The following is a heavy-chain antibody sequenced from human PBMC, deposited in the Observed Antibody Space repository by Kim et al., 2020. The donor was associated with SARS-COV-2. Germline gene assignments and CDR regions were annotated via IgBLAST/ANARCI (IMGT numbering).Heavy chain of an antibody. Sequence: GGSLRLSCAASGFTFSGSAMHWVRQASGKGLEWVGRIRSKANSYATAYAASVKGRFTISRDDSKNTAYLQMNSLKTEDTAVYYCTRLKDLQNYGMDVWGQGTTVAVSS. CDR2: IRSKANSYAT. J-gene: IGHJ6*02. CDR3: TRLKDLQNYGMDV. V-gene: IGHV3-73*01. CDR1: GFTFSGSA.